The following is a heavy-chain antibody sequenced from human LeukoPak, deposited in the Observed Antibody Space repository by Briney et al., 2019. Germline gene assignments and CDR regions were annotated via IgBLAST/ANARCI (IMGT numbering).Heavy chain of an antibody. D-gene: IGHD4-11*01. Sequence: PSETLSLTCTVSGGSISSYYWSWIRQPPGKGLEWIGYIYYSGSTNYNPSLKSRVTISVDTSKNQFSLKLSSVTAADTAVYYCARVPYSYYYYYMDVWGKGTTVTVSS. CDR2: IYYSGST. J-gene: IGHJ6*03. CDR3: ARVPYSYYYYYMDV. CDR1: GGSISSYY. V-gene: IGHV4-59*01.